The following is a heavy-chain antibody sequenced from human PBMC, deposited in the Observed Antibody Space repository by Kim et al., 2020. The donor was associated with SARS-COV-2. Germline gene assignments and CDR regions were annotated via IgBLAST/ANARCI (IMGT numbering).Heavy chain of an antibody. D-gene: IGHD3-10*01. J-gene: IGHJ4*02. CDR2: T. CDR3: ARGWFGDHQGY. V-gene: IGHV1-3*01. Sequence: TKYSQKVQGRVTITRDTSASTAYMELSSLRSEDTAVYYCARGWFGDHQGYWGQGTLVTVSS.